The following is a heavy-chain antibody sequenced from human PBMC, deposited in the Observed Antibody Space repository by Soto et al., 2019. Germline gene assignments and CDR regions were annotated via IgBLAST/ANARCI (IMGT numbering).Heavy chain of an antibody. CDR2: IIPIFGTA. V-gene: IGHV1-69*06. CDR1: GGTFSSYA. Sequence: SVKVSCKASGGTFSSYAISWVRQAPGQGLEWMGGIIPIFGTANYAQKFQGRVTITADKSTSTAYMELSSLRSEDTAVYYCARDHHVRDYSNQYYYYYHGMDVWGQ. CDR3: ARDHHVRDYSNQYYYYYHGMDV. D-gene: IGHD4-4*01. J-gene: IGHJ6*02.